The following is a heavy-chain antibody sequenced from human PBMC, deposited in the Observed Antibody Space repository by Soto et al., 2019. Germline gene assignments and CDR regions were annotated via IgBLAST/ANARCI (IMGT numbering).Heavy chain of an antibody. V-gene: IGHV4-39*01. CDR3: ARRRYSSGWYYFDD. D-gene: IGHD6-19*01. Sequence: LSLTCTVSGGSISSSSYYWGWIRQPPGKGLEWIGSIYYSGSTYYNPSLKSRVTISVDTSKNQFSLKLSSVTAADTAVYYCARRRYSSGWYYFDDWGQGTLVTVSS. CDR2: IYYSGST. CDR1: GGSISSSSYY. J-gene: IGHJ4*02.